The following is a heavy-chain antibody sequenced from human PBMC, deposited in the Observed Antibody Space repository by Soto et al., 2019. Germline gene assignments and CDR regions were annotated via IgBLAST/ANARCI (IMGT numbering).Heavy chain of an antibody. CDR1: GGSISSYC. D-gene: IGHD2-15*01. Sequence: SETLSLTCTVSGGSISSYCWSWIRQPPGKGLEWIGYIYYSGSTNYNPSLKSRVTISVDTSKNQFSLKLSSVTAADTAVYYCAGRSVVTHAFDIWGQGTMVTVSS. V-gene: IGHV4-59*01. CDR2: IYYSGST. CDR3: AGRSVVTHAFDI. J-gene: IGHJ3*02.